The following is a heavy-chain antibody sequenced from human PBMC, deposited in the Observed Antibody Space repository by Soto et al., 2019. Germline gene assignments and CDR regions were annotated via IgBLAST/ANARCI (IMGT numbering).Heavy chain of an antibody. J-gene: IGHJ6*02. Sequence: ASVKVSCKASGYTFTSYGICWVRQAPGQGLEWMGWISAYNGNTNYAQKLQGRVTMTTDTSTSTAYMELRSLRSDDTAVYYCASLTYDFWSGSPSGMDVWGQGTTVTVSS. V-gene: IGHV1-18*01. CDR1: GYTFTSYG. CDR3: ASLTYDFWSGSPSGMDV. D-gene: IGHD3-3*01. CDR2: ISAYNGNT.